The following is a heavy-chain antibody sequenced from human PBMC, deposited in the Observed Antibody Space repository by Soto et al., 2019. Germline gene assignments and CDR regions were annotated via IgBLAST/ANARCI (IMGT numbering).Heavy chain of an antibody. Sequence: QVHLVESGGGVVQPGRSLRLSCAASGFSFSTYGMHWVRQAPGKGLEWVAFISNDGSNKYYADSVKGRFTISRDNSKNTLYLEMISLRAEDTAVYYSAKGFGNCWAFDYWGQGTLVTFSS. CDR3: AKGFGNCWAFDY. CDR1: GFSFSTYG. J-gene: IGHJ4*02. D-gene: IGHD1-7*01. CDR2: ISNDGSNK. V-gene: IGHV3-30*18.